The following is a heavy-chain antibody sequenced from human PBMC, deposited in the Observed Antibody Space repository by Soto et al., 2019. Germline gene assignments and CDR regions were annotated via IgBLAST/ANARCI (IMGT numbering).Heavy chain of an antibody. CDR3: VPVSAFLLNRSSDL. D-gene: IGHD2-15*01. CDR1: GFTFSNYA. CDR2: ISYDGSNK. J-gene: IGHJ2*01. V-gene: IGHV3-30-3*01. Sequence: GGTLRLSCAASGFTFSNYAMHLVRQAPGKGMEWVQVISYDGSNKYYADSVKGRFTICRDNSKNTLYLQMNFFFQAEDGIRDTVPVSAFLLNRSSDL.